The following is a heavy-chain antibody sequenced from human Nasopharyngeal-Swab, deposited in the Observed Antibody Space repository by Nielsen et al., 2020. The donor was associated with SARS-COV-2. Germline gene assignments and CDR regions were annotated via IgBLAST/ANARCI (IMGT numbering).Heavy chain of an antibody. V-gene: IGHV3-20*04. Sequence: GESLKISCAASGFTFDDSGMSWVRQAPGKGLEWVSGINWNGGSTGYADSVKGRFTISRDNAKNSLYLQMNSLRAEDTALYYCARGVDYYDSSGYYRGGFDYWGQGTLVTVSS. J-gene: IGHJ4*02. D-gene: IGHD3-22*01. CDR2: INWNGGST. CDR1: GFTFDDSG. CDR3: ARGVDYYDSSGYYRGGFDY.